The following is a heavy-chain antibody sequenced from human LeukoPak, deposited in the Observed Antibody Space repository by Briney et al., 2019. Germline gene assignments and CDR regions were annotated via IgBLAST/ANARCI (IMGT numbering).Heavy chain of an antibody. D-gene: IGHD4-23*01. V-gene: IGHV3-21*01. CDR3: ARDDYGGNSYFDY. CDR1: GFTFSSYS. J-gene: IGHJ4*02. CDR2: ISSSSSYI. Sequence: GGSLRLSCAASGFTFSSYSMNWVRQAPGKGLEWVSSISSSSSYIYYADSVKGRFTISRDNAKNSLYLQMNSLRAEDTAVYYCARDDYGGNSYFDYWGQGTLVTVSS.